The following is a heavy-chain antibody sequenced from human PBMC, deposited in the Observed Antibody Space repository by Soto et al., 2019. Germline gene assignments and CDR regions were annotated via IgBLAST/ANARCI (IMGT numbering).Heavy chain of an antibody. CDR3: ARRLMGYDVLTGYYPFDY. Sequence: PGGSLRLSCAASGFTFSSDAMSWVRQAPGKGLEWVSLISGGGGTTYYADSVKGRFTISRDNSKNTLYLQMNSLRAEDTAVYYCARRLMGYDVLTGYYPFDYWGQGTLVTVSS. J-gene: IGHJ4*02. V-gene: IGHV3-23*01. CDR2: ISGGGGTT. CDR1: GFTFSSDA. D-gene: IGHD3-9*01.